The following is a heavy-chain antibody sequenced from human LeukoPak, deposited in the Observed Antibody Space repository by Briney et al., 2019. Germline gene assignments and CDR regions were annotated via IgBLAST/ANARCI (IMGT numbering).Heavy chain of an antibody. CDR2: IGTQDDT. V-gene: IGHV3-13*01. D-gene: IGHD2-8*02. CDR3: ARGRFVLVPSLERWYFDL. CDR1: GFTLRNYD. J-gene: IGHJ2*01. Sequence: GGSLRLSCTASGFTLRNYDMHWVRQTTEKGLEWVSGIGTQDDTFYPDSVKGRFTISRENAKNSFYLQMNSLRAGDMAVYYCARGRFVLVPSLERWYFDLWGRGILVTVSS.